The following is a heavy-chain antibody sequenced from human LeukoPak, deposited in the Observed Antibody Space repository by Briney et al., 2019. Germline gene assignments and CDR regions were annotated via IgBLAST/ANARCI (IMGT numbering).Heavy chain of an antibody. V-gene: IGHV4-59*01. CDR3: ARDKYYYAK. CDR1: GGSITDYY. Sequence: SETLSLTCTVSGGSITDYYWSWIRQPPGKGLEWIGYIYYSGNTNYNPSLKSRVTISVDTSKNQFSLKLSSVTAADTAVYYCARDKYYYAKWGQGTLVTVSS. CDR2: IYYSGNT. J-gene: IGHJ4*02. D-gene: IGHD3-10*01.